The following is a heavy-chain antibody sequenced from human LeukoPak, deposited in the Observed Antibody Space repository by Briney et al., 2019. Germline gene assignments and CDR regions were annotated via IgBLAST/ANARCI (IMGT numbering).Heavy chain of an antibody. CDR1: GGSFSGYY. CDR3: ARGFLGLNGGV. D-gene: IGHD1-26*01. CDR2: INHNGST. V-gene: IGHV4-34*01. Sequence: PSETLSLTCGVSGGSFSGYYWNWIRQAPGKGLEWIGEINHNGSTSSNPSLKSRVTISADTSRSRFSLKLNSATAADTAVYYCARGFLGLNGGVWGQGTTVTVSS. J-gene: IGHJ6*02.